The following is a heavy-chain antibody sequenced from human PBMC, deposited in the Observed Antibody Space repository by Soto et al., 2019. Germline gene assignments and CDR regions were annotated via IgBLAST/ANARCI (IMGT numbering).Heavy chain of an antibody. CDR3: ARGIARAAGYYGMDV. V-gene: IGHV4-30-2*01. Sequence: SETLSLTCAVSVGSISSGGYSWSWIRQPPGKGLEWIGYIYHSGSTYYNPSLKSRVTISVDRSKNQFSLKLSSVTAADTAVYYCARGIARAAGYYGMDVWGQGTTVTVSS. CDR2: IYHSGST. CDR1: VGSISSGGYS. J-gene: IGHJ6*02. D-gene: IGHD6-6*01.